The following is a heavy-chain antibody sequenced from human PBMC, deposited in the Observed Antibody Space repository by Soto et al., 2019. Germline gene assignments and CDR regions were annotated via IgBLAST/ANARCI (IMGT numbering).Heavy chain of an antibody. D-gene: IGHD6-6*01. V-gene: IGHV2-5*02. J-gene: IGHJ4*02. CDR1: GFSLSTSGVG. Sequence: SGPTLVNPTQTLTLTCTFSGFSLSTSGVGVGWIRQPPGKALEWLALIDWDDDKRYSPSLKSRLTITKDTSKNQVVLTMTNMDPVDTSTYYCAHRRGVISSYYFDYWGQGTLVTVSS. CDR2: IDWDDDK. CDR3: AHRRGVISSYYFDY.